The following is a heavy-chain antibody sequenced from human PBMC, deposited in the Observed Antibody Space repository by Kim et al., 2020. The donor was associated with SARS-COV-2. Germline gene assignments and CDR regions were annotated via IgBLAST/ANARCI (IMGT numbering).Heavy chain of an antibody. CDR3: ARDDYSSSWT. V-gene: IGHV3-7*01. CDR2: EK. J-gene: IGHJ4*02. D-gene: IGHD6-13*01. Sequence: EKYYMDSVKGRFTITRDNAKNSLFLQMNSLRVEDTAVFYCARDDYSSSWTWGQGTLVTVSS.